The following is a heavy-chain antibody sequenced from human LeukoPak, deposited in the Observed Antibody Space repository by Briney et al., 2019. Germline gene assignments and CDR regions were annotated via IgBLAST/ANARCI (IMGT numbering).Heavy chain of an antibody. Sequence: PGESLKISCKGSGYSFSTYWIGWVRQMPGKGLEWMGLIYPGNSDTRYSPSFQGQVTFSADKSIDTAYLQWNSLQASDTAIYYCARNGAAGTPNRFFNWFDPWGQGTLVTVS. V-gene: IGHV5-51*01. CDR1: GYSFSTYW. CDR2: IYPGNSDT. CDR3: ARNGAAGTPNRFFNWFDP. D-gene: IGHD6-13*01. J-gene: IGHJ5*02.